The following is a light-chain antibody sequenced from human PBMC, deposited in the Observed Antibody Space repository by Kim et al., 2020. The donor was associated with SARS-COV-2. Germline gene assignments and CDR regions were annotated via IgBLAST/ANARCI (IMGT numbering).Light chain of an antibody. J-gene: IGKJ1*01. Sequence: DIQMTQSPSSLSASLGDRVTITCRASQSISTYLHWYQQKPGKAPDLLIYAASSLQSGVPSRFSGSGSGTDFTLTISSLQPEDFTTYYCQQSYSTPRTFGQGTKVDIK. CDR2: AAS. V-gene: IGKV1-39*01. CDR3: QQSYSTPRT. CDR1: QSISTY.